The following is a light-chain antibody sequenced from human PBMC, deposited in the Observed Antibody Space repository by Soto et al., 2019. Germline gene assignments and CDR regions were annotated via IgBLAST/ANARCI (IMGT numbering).Light chain of an antibody. CDR2: KIS. CDR3: MQPAQFPRT. J-gene: IGKJ1*01. CDR1: QSLVDSDGNTH. V-gene: IGKV2-24*01. Sequence: DIVMTQTPLSSPVTLGQPASISCRSSQSLVDSDGNTHLSWLQQRPGQPPRLLIYKISNRFSGVXEXCSGRGAGTDFTLKISSVEAEDVGLYYCMQPAQFPRTFGQGTKVEIK.